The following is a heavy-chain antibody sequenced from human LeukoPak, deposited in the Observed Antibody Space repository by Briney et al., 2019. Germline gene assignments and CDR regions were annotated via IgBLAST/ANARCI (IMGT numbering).Heavy chain of an antibody. V-gene: IGHV4-59*01. CDR1: GGSISIYY. J-gene: IGHJ4*02. D-gene: IGHD1-7*01. CDR2: IYYSGST. CDR3: GRGAKGNYHSDY. Sequence: SESLSLTCPVAGGSISIYYWSSIRQPRGEGLEWIAYIYYSGSTNYNPALKSRVPLSVDTSKNQFSLKLSSVTAADTAVYYCGRGAKGNYHSDYWGQGTLVTVSS.